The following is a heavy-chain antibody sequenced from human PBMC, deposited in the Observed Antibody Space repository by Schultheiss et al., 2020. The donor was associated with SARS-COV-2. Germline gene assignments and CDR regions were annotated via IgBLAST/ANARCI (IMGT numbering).Heavy chain of an antibody. Sequence: ASAKVSCKASGYTFTGYYMHWVRQAPGQGLEWMGWINPNSGGTNYAQKFQGRVTMTRDTSISTAYMELSSLRSEDTAVYYCASSDFWSGDDAFDIWGQGTMVTVSS. J-gene: IGHJ3*02. V-gene: IGHV1-2*02. D-gene: IGHD3-3*01. CDR3: ASSDFWSGDDAFDI. CDR2: INPNSGGT. CDR1: GYTFTGYY.